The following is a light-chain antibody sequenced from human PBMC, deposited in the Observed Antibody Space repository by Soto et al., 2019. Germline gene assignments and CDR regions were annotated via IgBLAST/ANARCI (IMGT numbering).Light chain of an antibody. CDR1: SGDVGRYNY. V-gene: IGLV2-11*01. CDR2: DVS. J-gene: IGLJ3*02. CDR3: CSYAGSPWV. Sequence: QSALTQPRSVSGSPGQSVTISCTGSSGDVGRYNYVSWYQQHPGKAPKRIIYDVSLRPSGVPDRFSGSKSGYTASLTISGLQAEDEADYYCCSYAGSPWVFGGGTKLTVL.